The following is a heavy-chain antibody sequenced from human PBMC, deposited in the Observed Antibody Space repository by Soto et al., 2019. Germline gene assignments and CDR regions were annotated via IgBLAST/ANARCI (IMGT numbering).Heavy chain of an antibody. D-gene: IGHD3-16*01. CDR1: GGTFSSYS. V-gene: IGHV1-69*01. J-gene: IGHJ2*01. CDR2: IIPIFGTA. CDR3: ARPFQSWPGGWYFDL. Sequence: QVQLVQSGAEVKKPGSSVKVSCKASGGTFSSYSINWVRQAPGQGLEWMGGIIPIFGTANSAQKFQGRVTLTADESTSTAHMELNSLSNEDTAVYYCARPFQSWPGGWYFDLWGRGTLVTVSS.